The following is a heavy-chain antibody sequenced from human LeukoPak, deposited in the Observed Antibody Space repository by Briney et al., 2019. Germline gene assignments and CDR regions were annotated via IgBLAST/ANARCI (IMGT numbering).Heavy chain of an antibody. CDR1: GFTFSDYY. CDR2: ISGSGDVI. V-gene: IGHV3-11*01. J-gene: IGHJ4*02. D-gene: IGHD3-10*01. Sequence: GSLRLSCAGSGFTFSDYYMSWIRRAPGKGLEWVSYISGSGDVIYYPDSVKGRFTISRDNAKNSLYLQMNSLRVDDTAVYYCAHIRGRSRIDYWGQGTLVTVSS. CDR3: AHIRGRSRIDY.